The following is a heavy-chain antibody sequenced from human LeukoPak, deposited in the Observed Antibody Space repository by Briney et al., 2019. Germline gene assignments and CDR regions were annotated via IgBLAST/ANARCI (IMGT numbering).Heavy chain of an antibody. CDR1: GFTFSSYA. CDR2: ITVGGASA. V-gene: IGHV3-23*01. CDR3: VKDEDLYSPTWYLFED. Sequence: GGSLRLSCEASGFTFSSYAMTWVRQAPGKGLEWVSGITVGGASAYYAASVKGRFTVSRDNSENTLYLQINNLSAEDSGTYYCVKDEDLYSPTWYLFEDWGQGTLVTVSS. J-gene: IGHJ4*02. D-gene: IGHD5-12*01.